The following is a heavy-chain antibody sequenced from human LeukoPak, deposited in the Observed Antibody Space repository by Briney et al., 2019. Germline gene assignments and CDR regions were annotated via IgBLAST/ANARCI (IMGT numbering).Heavy chain of an antibody. Sequence: SETLSLTCAVYGGSFSGYYWSWIRQPPGKGLEWIGEINHSGSTNYNPSLKSRVTISVDTSKNQFSLKLSSVTAADTAVYYCARGPGPDTAMVIYYYYYGMDVWGQGTTVTVSS. CDR3: ARGPGPDTAMVIYYYYYGMDV. CDR1: GGSFSGYY. D-gene: IGHD5-18*01. CDR2: INHSGST. J-gene: IGHJ6*02. V-gene: IGHV4-34*01.